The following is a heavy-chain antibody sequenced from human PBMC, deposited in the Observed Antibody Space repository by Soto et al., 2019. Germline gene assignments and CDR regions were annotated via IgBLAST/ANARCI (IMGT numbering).Heavy chain of an antibody. J-gene: IGHJ5*02. V-gene: IGHV4-39*07. CDR2: IYSSENT. D-gene: IGHD5-12*01. Sequence: PSETLSLTCSASGGFVSSSSYSWGWIRQSPGKGMEWIGTIYSSENTYYNPSLLSRVTISVDTSKNQFSLKLSSVTAADTAVYYCARAEMATIKWPTRVWFDPWGQGTLVTVSS. CDR3: ARAEMATIKWPTRVWFDP. CDR1: GGFVSSSSYS.